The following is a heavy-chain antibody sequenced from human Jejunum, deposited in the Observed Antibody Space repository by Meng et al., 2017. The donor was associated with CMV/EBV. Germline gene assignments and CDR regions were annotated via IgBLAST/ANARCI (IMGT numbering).Heavy chain of an antibody. CDR2: ISWNSGRV. CDR1: GFTFGSYW. J-gene: IGHJ4*02. D-gene: IGHD3-3*01. V-gene: IGHV3-9*01. CDR3: AKPLSPYDFWSGTDF. Sequence: GFTFGSYWMHWVRQAPGKGLEWVSGISWNSGRVDYADSVKGRFTISRDNVKNSLFLEMNSLRPEDTAFYYCAKPLSPYDFWSGTDFWGQGTLVTVSS.